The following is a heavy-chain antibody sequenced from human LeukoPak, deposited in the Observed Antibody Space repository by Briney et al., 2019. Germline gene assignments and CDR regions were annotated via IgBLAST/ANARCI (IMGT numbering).Heavy chain of an antibody. J-gene: IGHJ4*02. CDR3: ARAGGAGTTEYFDY. Sequence: SETLSLTCGVYGGSFSGYYWSWIRQPPGKGLEWIGEINHSGSTNYNPSLKNRVTISVDTSKNQFSLKLSSVTAADTAVYYCARAGGAGTTEYFDYWGQGTLVTVSS. D-gene: IGHD1-1*01. CDR2: INHSGST. V-gene: IGHV4-34*01. CDR1: GGSFSGYY.